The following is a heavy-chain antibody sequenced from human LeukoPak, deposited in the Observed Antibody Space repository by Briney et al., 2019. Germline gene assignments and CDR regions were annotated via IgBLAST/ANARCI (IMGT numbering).Heavy chain of an antibody. CDR3: ASSDYDFWSGRSSYYFDY. CDR1: GYTFTGYY. D-gene: IGHD3-3*01. V-gene: IGHV1-18*04. CDR2: ISAYNGNT. J-gene: IGHJ4*02. Sequence: GASVKVSCKASGYTFTGYYMHWVRQAPGQGLEWMGWISAYNGNTNYAQKLQGRVTMTTDTSTSTAYMELRSLRSDDTAVYYCASSDYDFWSGRSSYYFDYWGQGTLVTVSS.